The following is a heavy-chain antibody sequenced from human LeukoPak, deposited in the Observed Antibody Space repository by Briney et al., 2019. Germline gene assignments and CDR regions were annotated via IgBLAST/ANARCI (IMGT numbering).Heavy chain of an antibody. CDR2: VKEEGRQK. CDR1: GFTFSRYW. Sequence: GGSLRLSCAASGFTFSRYWMSWVRQAPGKGLEWVASVKEEGRQKNYVDTVKGRFTISRDNAKKSLVLQMNSLRVEDTAVYYCAREAYWGPGTLVSVSS. V-gene: IGHV3-7*01. CDR3: AREAY. J-gene: IGHJ4*02.